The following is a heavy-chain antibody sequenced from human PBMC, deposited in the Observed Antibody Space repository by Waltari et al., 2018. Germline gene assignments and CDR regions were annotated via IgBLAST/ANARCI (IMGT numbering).Heavy chain of an antibody. Sequence: QVQLVQSGAEVKKPGASVKVSCKASGYTFTGYYIHWVPAAHGPRLEGMGWINPNSGGTNYAQKFQGRVTMTRDTSISTAYMELSRLRSDDTAVYYCASAPSYSSSWYGGYYFDYWGQGTLVTVSS. J-gene: IGHJ4*02. CDR2: INPNSGGT. D-gene: IGHD6-13*01. CDR1: GYTFTGYY. CDR3: ASAPSYSSSWYGGYYFDY. V-gene: IGHV1-2*02.